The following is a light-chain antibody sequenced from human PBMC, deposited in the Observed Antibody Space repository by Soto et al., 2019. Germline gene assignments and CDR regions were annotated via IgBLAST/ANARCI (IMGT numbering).Light chain of an antibody. J-gene: IGKJ5*01. Sequence: DIVMTQSPDSLGVSLGERATISCKSSQSVLYSPNNKNYLAWYQHKPGQPPKLLIYWASIRDSGVPDRFSGSGSGTDFTLTISSLQAEDVAVYYCQQYYSTPPTFGQGTRLEIK. CDR2: WAS. CDR3: QQYYSTPPT. CDR1: QSVLYSPNNKNY. V-gene: IGKV4-1*01.